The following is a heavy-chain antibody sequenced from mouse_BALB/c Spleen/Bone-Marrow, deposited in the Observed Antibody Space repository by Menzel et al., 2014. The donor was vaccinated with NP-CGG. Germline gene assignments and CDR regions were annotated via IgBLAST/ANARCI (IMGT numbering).Heavy chain of an antibody. J-gene: IGHJ2*01. CDR1: GFDFSRCW. CDR2: INPDSSTI. Sequence: VQLKESGGGLVQPGGSLKLSCAASGFDFSRCWMSWVRQAPGKGLEWIGEINPDSSTINYTPSLKDKFIISRDNAKNTLFLQMSKVRSEDTALYYCARQSYYGYSDYWGQGTTLTVSS. V-gene: IGHV4-1*02. D-gene: IGHD1-2*01. CDR3: ARQSYYGYSDY.